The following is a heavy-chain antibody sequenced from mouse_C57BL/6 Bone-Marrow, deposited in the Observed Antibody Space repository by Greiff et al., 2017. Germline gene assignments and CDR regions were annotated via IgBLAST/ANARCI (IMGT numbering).Heavy chain of an antibody. V-gene: IGHV1-82*01. CDR1: GYAFSSSW. Sequence: QVQLKQSGPELVKPGASVKISCKASGYAFSSSWMNWVKQRPGKGLEWIGGIYPGDGDTNYNGKFKGKATLPADKSSSTAYMELSSLTSEDSAVYFFATCGAYYGNSYFDYWGQGTTLTVSS. D-gene: IGHD2-10*01. J-gene: IGHJ2*01. CDR3: ATCGAYYGNSYFDY. CDR2: IYPGDGDT.